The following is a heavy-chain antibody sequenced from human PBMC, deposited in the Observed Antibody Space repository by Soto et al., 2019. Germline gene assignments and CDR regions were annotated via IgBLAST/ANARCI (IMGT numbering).Heavy chain of an antibody. Sequence: SGPTLVNPTHTLTLTCTFSGFSLSTIGVGVGWIRQPPGKALEWLSLIYWNDDRRYSPSLNSRLTITKDTSKNQVVLTMTNMDHADTAKYYCAHRRGDSRSGSDLFDYWGQGPGVTV. V-gene: IGHV2-5*01. CDR3: AHRRGDSRSGSDLFDY. CDR2: IYWNDDR. D-gene: IGHD6-13*01. CDR1: GFSLSTIGVG. J-gene: IGHJ4*02.